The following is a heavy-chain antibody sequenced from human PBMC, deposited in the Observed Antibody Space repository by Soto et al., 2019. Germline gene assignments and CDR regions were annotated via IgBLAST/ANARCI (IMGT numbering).Heavy chain of an antibody. CDR1: GFTFSSYD. Sequence: HPGGSLRLSCAASGFTFSSYDMHWVRQATGKGLEWVSAIGTAGDTYYPGSVKGRFTISRENAKNSLYLQMNSLRAGDTAVYYCATSITMISSSDWYFDLWGRGTLVTVSS. V-gene: IGHV3-13*04. CDR3: ATSITMISSSDWYFDL. D-gene: IGHD3-22*01. CDR2: IGTAGDT. J-gene: IGHJ2*01.